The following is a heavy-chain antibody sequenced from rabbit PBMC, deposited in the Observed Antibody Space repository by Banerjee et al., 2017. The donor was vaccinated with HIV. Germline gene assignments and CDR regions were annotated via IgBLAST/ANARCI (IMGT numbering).Heavy chain of an antibody. CDR3: ARDLAGVIGWNFNL. D-gene: IGHD4-1*01. V-gene: IGHV1S45*01. Sequence: QEQLVESGGGLVKPEGSLTLTCTASGFSFSGSYWICWVRQAPGKGLEWIACIATGSSGSTWYASWAKGRFTISRTSSTTVTLQMTSLTAADTASYFCARDLAGVIGWNFNLWGQGTLVTVS. CDR2: IATGSSGST. CDR1: GFSFSGSYW. J-gene: IGHJ4*01.